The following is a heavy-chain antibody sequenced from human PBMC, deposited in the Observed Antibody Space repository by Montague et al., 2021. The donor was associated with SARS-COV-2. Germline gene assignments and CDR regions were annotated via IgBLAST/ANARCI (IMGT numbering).Heavy chain of an antibody. Sequence: SETLSLTCTVSGGSIRYSSYYWGWIRQPPGKGLEWIGSIYYSGSTYYNPPLKSRVTISVDTSKNQFSLKLSPVTAADTAVYYCVRGDEYPKIDFWGQGILVTVSS. CDR3: VRGDEYPKIDF. J-gene: IGHJ4*02. D-gene: IGHD2-2*01. CDR1: GGSIRYSSYY. V-gene: IGHV4-39*01. CDR2: IYYSGST.